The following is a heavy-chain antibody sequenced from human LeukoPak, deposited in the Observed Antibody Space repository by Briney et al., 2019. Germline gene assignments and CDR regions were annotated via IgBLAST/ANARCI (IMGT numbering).Heavy chain of an antibody. J-gene: IGHJ5*02. CDR1: GYTFTSYG. CDR3: ARPYCSSTSCYFWFDP. D-gene: IGHD2-2*01. V-gene: IGHV1-18*01. CDR2: ISAYNGNT. Sequence: ASVKVSCKASGYTFTSYGISWVRQAPGQGLEWMGWISAYNGNTNYAQKFQGRITMTRNTSISTAYMELSSLRSEDTAVYYCARPYCSSTSCYFWFDPWGQGTLVTVSS.